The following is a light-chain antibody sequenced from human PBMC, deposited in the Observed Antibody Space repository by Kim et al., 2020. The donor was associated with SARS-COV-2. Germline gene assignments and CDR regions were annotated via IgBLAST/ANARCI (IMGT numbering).Light chain of an antibody. CDR3: QSSDGGTDWI. V-gene: IGLV6-57*03. Sequence: NFMLTQPHSVSESPGKTVIITCTRSRGRIASNYVQWYQQRPGSAPKIVIYEDKQRPSGVPDRFSGSFDSSSNSASLTISGLKTEDEADYYCQSSDGGTDWIFGGGTQLTVL. J-gene: IGLJ3*02. CDR1: RGRIASNY. CDR2: EDK.